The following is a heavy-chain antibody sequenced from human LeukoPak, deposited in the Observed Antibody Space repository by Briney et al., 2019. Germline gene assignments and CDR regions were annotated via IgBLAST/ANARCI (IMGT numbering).Heavy chain of an antibody. D-gene: IGHD3-22*01. Sequence: GGTLRLSCAASGFTFSSYWMHWVRHAPGKGLVWVSRINSDGSSTSYADSVKGRFTISRDNAKNTLYLQMNSLRAEDTAVYYCARADYYDSSGYSDYWGQGTLVTVSS. CDR3: ARADYYDSSGYSDY. CDR1: GFTFSSYW. J-gene: IGHJ4*02. V-gene: IGHV3-74*01. CDR2: INSDGSST.